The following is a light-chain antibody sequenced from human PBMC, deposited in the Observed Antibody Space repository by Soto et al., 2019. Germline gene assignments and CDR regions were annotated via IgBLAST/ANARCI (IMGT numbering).Light chain of an antibody. CDR3: QQSYSTPPYT. J-gene: IGKJ2*01. Sequence: DIQMTQSPSSLSASVGDRVTITCRASQSISSYLNWYQQKPGKDPKLLIYAASSLQSVVPSRFSGSGSGTDFTLTISSLQPEDFATYYCQQSYSTPPYTFGQGTKLEIK. V-gene: IGKV1-39*01. CDR2: AAS. CDR1: QSISSY.